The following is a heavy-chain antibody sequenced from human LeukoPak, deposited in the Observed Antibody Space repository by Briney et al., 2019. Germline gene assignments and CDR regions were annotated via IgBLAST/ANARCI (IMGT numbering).Heavy chain of an antibody. CDR3: ARPHVQWLVPYYFDY. D-gene: IGHD6-19*01. CDR1: GFTFSSYA. V-gene: IGHV3-30-3*01. J-gene: IGHJ4*02. Sequence: GRSLRLSCAASGFTFSSYAMHWVRQAPGKGLEWVAVISYDGSNKYYADSVKGRFTISRDNSKNPLYLQMNSLRAEDTAVYYCARPHVQWLVPYYFDYWGQGTLVTVSS. CDR2: ISYDGSNK.